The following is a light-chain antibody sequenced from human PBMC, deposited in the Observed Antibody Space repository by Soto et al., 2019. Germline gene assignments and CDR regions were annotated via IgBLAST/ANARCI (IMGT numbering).Light chain of an antibody. CDR1: NSNIGAGYD. J-gene: IGLJ1*01. CDR2: GNK. V-gene: IGLV1-40*01. CDR3: HSFDSSLSGHV. Sequence: QSALTQPPSVSGAPGQTVTISCTGSNSNIGAGYDVHWYQQLPGTAPKLLIYGNKNRPSGVPDRFSGSKSGTSASLAITGLQAEDEAAYYCHSFDSSLSGHVFGTGTKLTVL.